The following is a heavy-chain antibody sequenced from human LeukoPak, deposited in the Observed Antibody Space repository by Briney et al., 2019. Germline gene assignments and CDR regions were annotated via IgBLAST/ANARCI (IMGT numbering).Heavy chain of an antibody. D-gene: IGHD5-18*01. CDR2: IYHSGST. J-gene: IGHJ4*02. CDR3: ARGSYGYNYFDY. Sequence: KPSETLSLTCAVSGYSISSGYYWGWIRQPPGKGLEWIGSIYHSGSTYYNPSLKSRVTISVDTSKNQFSLKLSSVTAADTAAYYCARGSYGYNYFDYWGQGTLVTVSS. CDR1: GYSISSGYY. V-gene: IGHV4-38-2*01.